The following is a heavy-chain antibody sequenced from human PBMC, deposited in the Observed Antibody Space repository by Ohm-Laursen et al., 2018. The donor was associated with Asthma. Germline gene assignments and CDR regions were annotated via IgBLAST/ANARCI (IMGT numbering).Heavy chain of an antibody. D-gene: IGHD2-2*01. Sequence: SLRLSCAAPGFTFSSYGMHWVRQAPGKGLEWVAVISYDGSNKYYADSVKGRFTISRDNSKNTLYLQMNSLRAEDTALYYCAKDAYCSSTSCQTAPDYYYYGMDVWGQGTTVTVSS. J-gene: IGHJ6*02. CDR2: ISYDGSNK. V-gene: IGHV3-30*18. CDR3: AKDAYCSSTSCQTAPDYYYYGMDV. CDR1: GFTFSSYG.